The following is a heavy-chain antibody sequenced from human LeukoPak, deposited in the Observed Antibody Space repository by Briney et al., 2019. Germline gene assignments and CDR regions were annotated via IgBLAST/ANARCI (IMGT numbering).Heavy chain of an antibody. CDR2: IYYSGST. Sequence: SETLSLTCTVSGGSISSSSYYWGWIRQPPGKGLEWIGSIYYSGSTNYNPSLKSRVTISVDTSKNQFSLKLSSVTAADTAVYYCARRDTVTTDALFDYWGQGTLVTVSS. J-gene: IGHJ4*02. D-gene: IGHD4-17*01. CDR3: ARRDTVTTDALFDY. V-gene: IGHV4-39*01. CDR1: GGSISSSSYY.